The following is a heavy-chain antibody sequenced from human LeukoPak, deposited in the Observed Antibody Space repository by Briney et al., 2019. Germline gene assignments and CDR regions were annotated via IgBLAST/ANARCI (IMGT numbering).Heavy chain of an antibody. D-gene: IGHD3-16*01. CDR2: INHSGST. V-gene: IGHV4-34*01. Sequence: PSETLSLTCAVYGGSFSGYYWSWIRQPPGKGLEWIGEINHSGSTNYNPSLKSRVTISVGTSKNQFSLKLSSVTAADTAVYYCARGRGGRPFDYWGQGTLVTVSS. J-gene: IGHJ4*02. CDR1: GGSFSGYY. CDR3: ARGRGGRPFDY.